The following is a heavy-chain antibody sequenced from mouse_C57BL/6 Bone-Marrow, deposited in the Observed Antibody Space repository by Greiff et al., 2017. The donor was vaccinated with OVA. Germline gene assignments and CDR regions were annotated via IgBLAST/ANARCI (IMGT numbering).Heavy chain of an antibody. Sequence: QVQLQQPGAELVKPGASVKLSCKASGYTFTSYWMHWVKQRPGQGLEWIGMIHPNSGGTNYNEKFKSKATLTVDKSSSTAYMQLSSLTSEDSAVDYCSRDWDYWYFDVWGTGTTVTVSS. CDR2: IHPNSGGT. J-gene: IGHJ1*03. CDR1: GYTFTSYW. D-gene: IGHD4-1*01. V-gene: IGHV1-64*01. CDR3: SRDWDYWYFDV.